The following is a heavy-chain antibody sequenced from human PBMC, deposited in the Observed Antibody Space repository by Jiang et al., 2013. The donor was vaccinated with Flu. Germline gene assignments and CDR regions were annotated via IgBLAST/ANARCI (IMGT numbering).Heavy chain of an antibody. J-gene: IGHJ6*03. CDR3: ARVTYSNPALYYYYYMDV. CDR1: GYTSGRHW. Sequence: GAEVKKPGEALRISCQDSGYTSGRHWVTWVRQRPGEGLERMGRIDTSDSYTNYNPSFRGHVTISGDESTSTAYLQWSSLKASDTAMYYCARVTYSNPALYYYYYMDVWGKGTTVTVSS. CDR2: IDTSDSYT. D-gene: IGHD4-11*01. V-gene: IGHV5-10-1*01.